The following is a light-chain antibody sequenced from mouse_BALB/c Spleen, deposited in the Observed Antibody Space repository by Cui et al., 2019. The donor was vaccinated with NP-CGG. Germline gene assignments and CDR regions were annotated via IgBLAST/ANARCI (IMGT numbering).Light chain of an antibody. Sequence: QAVVTQESALTTSPGETVTLTCRSSTGAVTTSNYANWVQEKPDHLFTGLIGGTNNRAPGGPARFSGSLIGDKAAHTITGAQTEDEAIYFCALWYSNHWVFGGGTKLTVL. J-gene: IGLJ1*01. CDR1: TGAVTTSNY. CDR3: ALWYSNHWV. CDR2: GTN. V-gene: IGLV1*01.